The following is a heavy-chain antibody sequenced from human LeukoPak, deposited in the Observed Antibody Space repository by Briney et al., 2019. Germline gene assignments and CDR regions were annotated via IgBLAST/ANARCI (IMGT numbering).Heavy chain of an antibody. CDR3: ARGQNYCSGGSCELCWFDP. D-gene: IGHD2-15*01. CDR1: GGSISRSDHY. V-gene: IGHV4-30-4*01. CDR2: IYYSGST. Sequence: PSETLSLTCSVSGGSISRSDHYWSWIRQPPGKGLEWIGYIYYSGSTNYNPSLKSRVTISVDTSKNQFSLKLSSVTAADTAVYYCARGQNYCSGGSCELCWFDPWGQGTLVTVSS. J-gene: IGHJ5*02.